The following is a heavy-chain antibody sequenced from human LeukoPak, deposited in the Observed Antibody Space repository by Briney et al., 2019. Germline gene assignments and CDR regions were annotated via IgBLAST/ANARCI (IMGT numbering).Heavy chain of an antibody. V-gene: IGHV1-18*01. J-gene: IGHJ5*02. CDR3: ARSPAYYDFWSGYYGYNWFDP. CDR1: GGTFSSYA. CDR2: ISAYNGNT. D-gene: IGHD3-3*01. Sequence: GASVRVSCKASGGTFSSYAISWVRQAPGQGLEWMGWISAYNGNTNYAQKLQGRATMTTDTSTSTAYMELRSLRSDDTAVYYCARSPAYYDFWSGYYGYNWFDPWGQGTLVTVSS.